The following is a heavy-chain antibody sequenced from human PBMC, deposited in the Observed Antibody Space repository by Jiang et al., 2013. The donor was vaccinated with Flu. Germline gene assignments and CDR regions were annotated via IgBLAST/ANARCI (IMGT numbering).Heavy chain of an antibody. CDR3: ASWDWSGSYYFDY. CDR2: IKQDGSEK. Sequence: NIKQDGSEKYYVDSVKGRFTISRDNAKNSLYLQMNSLRAEDTAVYYCASWDWSGSYYFDYWGQGTLVTVSS. V-gene: IGHV3-7*01. J-gene: IGHJ4*02. D-gene: IGHD1-26*01.